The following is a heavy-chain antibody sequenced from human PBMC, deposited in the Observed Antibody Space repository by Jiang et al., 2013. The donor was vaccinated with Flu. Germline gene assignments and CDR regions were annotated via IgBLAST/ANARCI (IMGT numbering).Heavy chain of an antibody. D-gene: IGHD2-15*01. CDR2: ITYDGRTK. Sequence: RSLRLSCAASGFTFSTYAMHWVRQAPGKGLECVTVITYDGRTKDYADSVKGRFTISRDNSKNTLYLQMNSLRAEDTAVYYCARDRLGSIDYWGQGTLVTVSS. CDR3: ARDRLGSIDY. V-gene: IGHV3-30*04. J-gene: IGHJ4*02. CDR1: GFTFSTYA.